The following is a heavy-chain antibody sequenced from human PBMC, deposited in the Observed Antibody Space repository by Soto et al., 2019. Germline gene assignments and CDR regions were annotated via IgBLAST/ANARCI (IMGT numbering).Heavy chain of an antibody. D-gene: IGHD3-3*01. Sequence: GGSLRLSCAASGFTFSSYAMSWVRQAPGKGLEWVSAISGSGGSIYYADSVKGRFTISRDNSKKTLYLQMNSLRAEDTAVYYCAKAADYDFWSGQRPYYYYYYGMDVWGQGTTVTVSS. V-gene: IGHV3-23*01. CDR3: AKAADYDFWSGQRPYYYYYYGMDV. J-gene: IGHJ6*02. CDR1: GFTFSSYA. CDR2: ISGSGGSI.